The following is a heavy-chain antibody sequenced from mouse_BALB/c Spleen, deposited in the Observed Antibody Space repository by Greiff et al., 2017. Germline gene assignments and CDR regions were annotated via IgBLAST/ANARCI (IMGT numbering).Heavy chain of an antibody. Sequence: VQLQESGPGLVAPSQSLSITCTVSGFSLTGYGVNWVRQPPGKGLEWLGMIWGDGSTDYNSALKSRLSISKDNSKSQVFLKMNSLQTDDTARYYCARDYRYDGAYYAMDYWGQGTSVTVSS. V-gene: IGHV2-6-7*01. CDR2: IWGDGST. CDR1: GFSLTGYG. J-gene: IGHJ4*01. D-gene: IGHD2-14*01. CDR3: ARDYRYDGAYYAMDY.